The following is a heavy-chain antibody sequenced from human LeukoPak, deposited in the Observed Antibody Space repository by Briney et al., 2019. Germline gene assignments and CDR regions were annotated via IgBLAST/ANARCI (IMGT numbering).Heavy chain of an antibody. CDR3: ARYYDFWSGYYYYGMDV. J-gene: IGHJ6*02. V-gene: IGHV3-7*01. CDR1: GFTFSSYW. CDR2: IKQDGSEK. D-gene: IGHD3-3*01. Sequence: GGSLRLSCAASGFTFSSYWMSWVRQAPGKGLEWVANIKQDGSEKYYVDSVKGRFTISRDNAKNSLYLQMNSLRAEDTAVYYCARYYDFWSGYYYYGMDVWGQGTTVTVSS.